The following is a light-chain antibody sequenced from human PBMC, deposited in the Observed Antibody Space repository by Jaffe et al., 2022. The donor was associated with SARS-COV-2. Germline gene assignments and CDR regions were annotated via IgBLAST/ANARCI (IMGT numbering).Light chain of an antibody. J-gene: IGLJ3*02. CDR2: EDN. V-gene: IGLV3-10*01. CDR3: FSTDITVDPPGV. Sequence: SFHLTQPPSVSVSPGQTARITCSGDSFPKRYASWYQQKSGQAPVLVIYEDNERPSGIPERFSGSSSGTVATLTISGAQVEDEADYYCFSTDITVDPPGVFGGGTKLTVL. CDR1: SFPKRY.